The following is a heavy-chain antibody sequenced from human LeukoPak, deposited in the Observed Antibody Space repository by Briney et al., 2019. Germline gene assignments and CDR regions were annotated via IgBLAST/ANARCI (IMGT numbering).Heavy chain of an antibody. CDR1: GFTFSSYS. D-gene: IGHD3-22*01. J-gene: IGHJ4*02. Sequence: GGSLRLSCAASGFTFSSYSMNWVRQAPGKGLEWVAVISYDGSNKYYADSVKGRFTISRDNSKNTLYLQMNSLRAEDTAVYYCARAEGYYDSSGYLIDYWGQGTLVTVSS. CDR2: ISYDGSNK. V-gene: IGHV3-30*03. CDR3: ARAEGYYDSSGYLIDY.